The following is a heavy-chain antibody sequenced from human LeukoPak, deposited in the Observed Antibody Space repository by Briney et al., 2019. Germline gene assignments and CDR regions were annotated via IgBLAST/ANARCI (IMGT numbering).Heavy chain of an antibody. CDR3: VTQGDGYCSGPFDY. Sequence: GGSLRLSSPASAFTFHTFAMHCARHAPGKGQQYASPISDDGDTTYYADSEKGGFTISRDNTKNTLYIQMSSLRAEDTAVYFGVTQGDGYCSGPFDYGGQRTLVTVS. J-gene: IGHJ4*02. CDR2: ISDDGDTT. D-gene: IGHD2-21*02. V-gene: IGHV3-64D*06. CDR1: AFTFHTFA.